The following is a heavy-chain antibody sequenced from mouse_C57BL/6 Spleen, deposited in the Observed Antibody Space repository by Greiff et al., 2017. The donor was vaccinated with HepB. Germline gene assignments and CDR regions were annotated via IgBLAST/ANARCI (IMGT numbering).Heavy chain of an antibody. J-gene: IGHJ3*01. D-gene: IGHD2-4*01. CDR1: GFTFSSYA. CDR3: ARDPHYDYDDPWFAY. V-gene: IGHV5-4*01. Sequence: EVKLVESGGGLVKPGGSLKLSCAASGFTFSSYAMSWVRQTPEKRLEWVATISDGGSYTYYPDNVKGRFTISRDNAKNNLYLQMSHLKSEDTAMYYCARDPHYDYDDPWFAYWGQGTLVTVSA. CDR2: ISDGGSYT.